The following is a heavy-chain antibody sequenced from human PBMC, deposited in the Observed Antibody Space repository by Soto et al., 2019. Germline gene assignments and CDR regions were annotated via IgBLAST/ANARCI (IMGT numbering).Heavy chain of an antibody. CDR1: GSSISSYY. D-gene: IGHD4-17*01. Sequence: SETLSLTCTVSGSSISSYYWSWIRQPPGKGLEWIGYIYYSGSTNYNPSLKSRVTISVDTSKNQFSLKLSSVTAADTAVYYCAGDYGDSSILDYWGQGTLVTVSS. CDR3: AGDYGDSSILDY. V-gene: IGHV4-59*01. CDR2: IYYSGST. J-gene: IGHJ4*02.